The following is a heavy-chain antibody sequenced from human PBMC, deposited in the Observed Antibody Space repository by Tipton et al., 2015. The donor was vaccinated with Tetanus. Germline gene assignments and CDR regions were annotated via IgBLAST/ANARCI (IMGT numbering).Heavy chain of an antibody. CDR1: GGSISSSSYY. J-gene: IGHJ4*02. CDR2: IYYSGST. D-gene: IGHD6-13*01. Sequence: TLSLTCTVSGGSISSSSYYWGWIRQPPGKGLEWIGSIYYSGSTYYNPSLKSRVTISVDTSKNQFSLKLSSVTAADTAVYYCARGSLVEQQLVPRRYYFDYWGQGTLVTVSS. V-gene: IGHV4-39*01. CDR3: ARGSLVEQQLVPRRYYFDY.